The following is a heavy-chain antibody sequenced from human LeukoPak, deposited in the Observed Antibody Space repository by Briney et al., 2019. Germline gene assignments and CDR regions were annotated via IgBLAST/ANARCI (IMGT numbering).Heavy chain of an antibody. CDR3: ARVPEGVVVIPSYYFDY. J-gene: IGHJ4*02. CDR1: GGTFSSYA. Sequence: ASVKVSCKASGGTFSSYAISWVRQAPGQGLEWMGRIIPIFGTANYAQKFQGRVTITTDESTSTAYMELSSLRSEDTAVYYCARVPEGVVVIPSYYFDYWGQGTLVTVSS. V-gene: IGHV1-69*05. D-gene: IGHD3-22*01. CDR2: IIPIFGTA.